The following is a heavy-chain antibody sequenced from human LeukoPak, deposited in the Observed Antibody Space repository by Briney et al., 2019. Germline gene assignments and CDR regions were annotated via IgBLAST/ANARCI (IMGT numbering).Heavy chain of an antibody. CDR1: VFTFSYYS. CDR3: ARTRYYYGFDF. V-gene: IGHV3-48*01. J-gene: IGHJ3*01. Sequence: GGSLRLSCAASVFTFSYYSMNWVRQAPGKGLEWVSYISSTSGTIYYADSVKGRFTISRDNAKNSLYLQMNSLRAEDTAVYYCARTRYYYGFDFWGQGTMVTVSS. D-gene: IGHD3-10*01. CDR2: ISSTSGTI.